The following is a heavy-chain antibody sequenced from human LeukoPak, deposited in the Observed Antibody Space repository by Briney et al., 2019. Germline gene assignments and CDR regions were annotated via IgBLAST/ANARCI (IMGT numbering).Heavy chain of an antibody. V-gene: IGHV4-34*01. Sequence: PSETLSLTCAVYGGSFSGYYWSWIRQPPGKGLEWIGEINHSGSTNYNPSLKSRVTISVDTPKNQFTLKLSSVTAAGTAVYYCARGGYSSGNYRLDAFDMWGQGTVATVSS. CDR3: ARGGYSSGNYRLDAFDM. J-gene: IGHJ3*02. CDR2: INHSGST. D-gene: IGHD6-19*01. CDR1: GGSFSGYY.